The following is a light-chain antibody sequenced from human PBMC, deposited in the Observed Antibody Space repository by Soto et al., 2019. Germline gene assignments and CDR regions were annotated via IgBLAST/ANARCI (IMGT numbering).Light chain of an antibody. CDR1: QSVSSF. J-gene: IGKJ5*01. CDR3: QQSNNWPPIT. Sequence: EILLTQSPATLCLSPWARPTLSCRSSQSVSSFLAWYQQKPGQAPRLLIYGASTRATGIPARFSGSGSGTDFTLDISSLQSEDFAVYYCQQSNNWPPITVGPGTRLEIK. CDR2: GAS. V-gene: IGKV3-15*01.